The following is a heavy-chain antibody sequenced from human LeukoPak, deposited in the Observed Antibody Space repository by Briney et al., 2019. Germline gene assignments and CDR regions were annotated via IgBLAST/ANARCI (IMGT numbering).Heavy chain of an antibody. CDR3: ASLDTAMVNGDY. V-gene: IGHV3-7*01. Sequence: GGSLRLSCAASGVTFSSYWMSWVRQAPGKGLEWVANIKKDGSEKNYVDSVKGRFTISRDNAKNSLYLQMNSLRAQDTSMYCCASLDTAMVNGDYWGQGTLVTVSS. D-gene: IGHD5-18*01. J-gene: IGHJ4*02. CDR1: GVTFSSYW. CDR2: IKKDGSEK.